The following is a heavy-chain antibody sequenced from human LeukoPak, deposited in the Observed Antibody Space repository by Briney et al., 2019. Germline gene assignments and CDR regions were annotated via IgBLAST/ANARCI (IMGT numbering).Heavy chain of an antibody. D-gene: IGHD3-10*01. CDR3: ATQQGVVRGVIIG. V-gene: IGHV1-69*04. CDR2: IIPILGIA. Sequence: SVTVSCTASGGTFSSYAISWVRQAPGQGLEWMGRIIPILGIANYAQKFQGRVTITADKSTSTAYMEPSSLRSEDTAVYYCATQQGVVRGVIIGWGQGTLVTVSS. J-gene: IGHJ4*02. CDR1: GGTFSSYA.